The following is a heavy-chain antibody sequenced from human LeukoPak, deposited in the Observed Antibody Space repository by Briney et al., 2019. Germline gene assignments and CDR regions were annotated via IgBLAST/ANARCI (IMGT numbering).Heavy chain of an antibody. CDR2: IYHSGST. CDR1: GGSISSGGYS. Sequence: KSSETLSLTCAVSGGSISSGGYSWSWIRQPPGKGLEWIGYIYHSGSTYYNPSLESRVTISVDRSKNQFSLKLSSVTAADTAVYYCAAFLGDIVVVVAATLGAFDIWGQGTMVTVSS. D-gene: IGHD2-15*01. CDR3: AAFLGDIVVVVAATLGAFDI. J-gene: IGHJ3*02. V-gene: IGHV4-30-2*01.